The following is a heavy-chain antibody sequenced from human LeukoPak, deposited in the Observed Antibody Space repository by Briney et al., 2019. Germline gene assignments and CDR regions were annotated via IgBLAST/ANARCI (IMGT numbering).Heavy chain of an antibody. Sequence: SETLSLTYTVSGGSISSGGYYWSWIRQHPGKGLEWIGNIYYSGSTYYSPSLKSRVTMSVDTSKNQFSLTLISVTAADTAVYFCARAAPNYYDSSGSLRNPYFDYWGQGTLVTVSS. CDR1: GGSISSGGYY. J-gene: IGHJ4*02. D-gene: IGHD3-22*01. V-gene: IGHV4-31*03. CDR3: ARAAPNYYDSSGSLRNPYFDY. CDR2: IYYSGST.